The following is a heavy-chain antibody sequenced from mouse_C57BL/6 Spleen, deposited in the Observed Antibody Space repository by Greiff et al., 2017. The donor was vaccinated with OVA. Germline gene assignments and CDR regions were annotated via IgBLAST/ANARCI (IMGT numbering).Heavy chain of an antibody. CDR3: ASGGLRRGYYFDY. Sequence: EVQLQQSGPELVKPGASVKISCKASGYTFTDYYMNWVKQSHGKSLEWIGDINPNNGGTSYNQKFKGKATLTVDKSSSTAYMELRSLTSEDSAVDYCASGGLRRGYYFDYWGQGTTLTVSS. V-gene: IGHV1-26*01. CDR1: GYTFTDYY. CDR2: INPNNGGT. J-gene: IGHJ2*01. D-gene: IGHD2-4*01.